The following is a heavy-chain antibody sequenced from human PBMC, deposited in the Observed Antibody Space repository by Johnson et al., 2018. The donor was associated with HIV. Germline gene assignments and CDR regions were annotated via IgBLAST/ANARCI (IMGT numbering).Heavy chain of an antibody. Sequence: VQLVESGGGLVQPGGSLRLSCAASGFTFSSYWMSWVRQAPGKGLEWVAVISYDGSNKYYADSVKGRFTISRDNSKNTLYLQMNSLRAEDTALYYCARENLGAFDIWGQGTMVTVSS. CDR3: ARENLGAFDI. CDR1: GFTFSSYW. D-gene: IGHD1-14*01. CDR2: ISYDGSNK. J-gene: IGHJ3*02. V-gene: IGHV3-30-3*01.